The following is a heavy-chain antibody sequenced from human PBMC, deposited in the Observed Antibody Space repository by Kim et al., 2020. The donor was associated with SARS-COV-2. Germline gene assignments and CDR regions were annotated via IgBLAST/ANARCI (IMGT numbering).Heavy chain of an antibody. CDR2: IYYSGST. CDR3: ARAHRDLPPHPGYSSSWSPRSDWFDP. D-gene: IGHD6-13*01. Sequence: SETLSLTCTVSGGSISSYYWSWIRQPPGKGLEWIGYIYYSGSTNYNPSLKSRVTISVDTSKNQFSLKLSSVTAADTAVYYCARAHRDLPPHPGYSSSWSPRSDWFDPWGQGTLVTVSS. J-gene: IGHJ5*02. V-gene: IGHV4-59*01. CDR1: GGSISSYY.